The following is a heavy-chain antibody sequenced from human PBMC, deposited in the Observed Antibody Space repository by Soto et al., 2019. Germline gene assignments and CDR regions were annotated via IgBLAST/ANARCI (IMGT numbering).Heavy chain of an antibody. CDR2: IYHSGST. CDR3: AAGGGLPRYY. CDR1: GGSISGCY. D-gene: IGHD5-12*01. V-gene: IGHV4-59*04. Sequence: PSETLSLTCTVSGGSISGCYCSWIRQPPGKGLEWIGYIYHSGSTYYNPSLKSRVTISVDRSKNQFSLKLSSVTAADTAVYYCAAGGGLPRYYWGQGTLVSSPQ. J-gene: IGHJ4*02.